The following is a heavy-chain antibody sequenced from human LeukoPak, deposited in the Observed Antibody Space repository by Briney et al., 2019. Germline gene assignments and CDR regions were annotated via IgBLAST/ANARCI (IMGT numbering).Heavy chain of an antibody. CDR2: ISGSDGSR. Sequence: PGGSLRLSCAASGFPFSRYAMSWVRQTPERGLEWVSVISGSDGSRYYADSVKGRFTISRDDSWNTVYLQMNNLRDEDTAVYYCAKQVSCDTTTCYSGMPPDYWGQGTLVTVSS. CDR3: AKQVSCDTTTCYSGMPPDY. V-gene: IGHV3-23*01. CDR1: GFPFSRYA. D-gene: IGHD2/OR15-2a*01. J-gene: IGHJ4*02.